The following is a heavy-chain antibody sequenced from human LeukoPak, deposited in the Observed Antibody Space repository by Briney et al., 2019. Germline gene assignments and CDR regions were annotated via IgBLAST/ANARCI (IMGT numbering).Heavy chain of an antibody. V-gene: IGHV3-74*01. Sequence: PGGSLRLSCAVSGFTFSSSWMHWVRQAPGKGLVWVSHIKTDGSTTTYADSVKGRFTISGDNAKNTLYLQMNSLRAEDTAVYYCAREIVVSDFWSGHISYFDYWGQGTLVTVSS. D-gene: IGHD3-3*01. CDR2: IKTDGSTT. CDR1: GFTFSSSW. CDR3: AREIVVSDFWSGHISYFDY. J-gene: IGHJ4*02.